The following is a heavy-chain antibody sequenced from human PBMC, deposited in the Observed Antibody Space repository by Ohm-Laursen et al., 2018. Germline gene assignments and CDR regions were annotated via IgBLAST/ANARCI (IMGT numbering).Heavy chain of an antibody. CDR1: GGSISNYY. J-gene: IGHJ4*02. D-gene: IGHD2-2*01. Sequence: SDTLSLTCTVSGGSISNYYWCWIRQPPGKGLVWIGYIYYSGRTNYNPSLKSRVTISVDTSKNQYSLRLNSVTAADPAVYYCARGGSGPAAAWYSWGQGTLVTVSS. V-gene: IGHV4-59*07. CDR3: ARGGSGPAAAWYS. CDR2: IYYSGRT.